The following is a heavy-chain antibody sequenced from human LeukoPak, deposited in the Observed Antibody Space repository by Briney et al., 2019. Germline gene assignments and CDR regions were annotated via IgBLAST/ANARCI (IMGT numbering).Heavy chain of an antibody. D-gene: IGHD2-2*01. J-gene: IGHJ5*02. CDR1: GFTFSNYD. CDR2: ISTSSRYI. Sequence: GGSLRLSCAASGFTFSNYDMNWVRQAPGKGLEWVSSISTSSRYIYYKDSVRGRFTISRDDAKNSLYLEMNSLGAEDTAVYYCARADCSSSTCYLRRSWFDPWGQGTLVTVSS. V-gene: IGHV3-21*01. CDR3: ARADCSSSTCYLRRSWFDP.